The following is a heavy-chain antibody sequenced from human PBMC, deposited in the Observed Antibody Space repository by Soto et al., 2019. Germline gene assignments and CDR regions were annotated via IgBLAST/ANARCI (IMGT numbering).Heavy chain of an antibody. D-gene: IGHD3-10*01. CDR3: ARGRAYGSGIDY. CDR2: INHSGGT. CDR1: GGSFSGYY. V-gene: IGHV4-34*01. Sequence: QVQLQQWGAGLLKPSETLSLTCAVYGGSFSGYYWSWIRQPPGKGLEWIGEINHSGGTNYNPSLKSRVTISVDTSKNQFSLKLSSVTATDTAVYYCARGRAYGSGIDYWGQGTLVTVSS. J-gene: IGHJ4*02.